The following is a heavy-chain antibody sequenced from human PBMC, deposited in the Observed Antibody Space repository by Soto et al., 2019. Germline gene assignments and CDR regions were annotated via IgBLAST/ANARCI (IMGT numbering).Heavy chain of an antibody. D-gene: IGHD3-10*01. CDR2: ISGSGGST. Sequence: GGSLRLSCAASGFTFSSYAMSWVRQAPGKGLEWVSAISGSGGSTYYADSVKGRFTISRDNSKNTLYLQMNSLRAEDTAVYYCAKDMVRGVIPPSIDDWGQGTLVTVSS. CDR3: AKDMVRGVIPPSIDD. J-gene: IGHJ4*02. V-gene: IGHV3-23*01. CDR1: GFTFSSYA.